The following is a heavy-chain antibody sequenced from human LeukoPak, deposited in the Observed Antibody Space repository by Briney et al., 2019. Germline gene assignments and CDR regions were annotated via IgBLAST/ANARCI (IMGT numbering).Heavy chain of an antibody. CDR3: AKLEYSYGSYYFDY. J-gene: IGHJ4*02. CDR1: EFSVGSNY. V-gene: IGHV3-66*04. D-gene: IGHD5-18*01. CDR2: IYSGGST. Sequence: PGGSLRLSCAASEFSVGSNYMTRVRQAPGKGLEWVSLIYSGGSTYYADSVKGRFTISRDNSKNTLYLQMNSLRAEDTAVYYCAKLEYSYGSYYFDYWGQGTLVTVSS.